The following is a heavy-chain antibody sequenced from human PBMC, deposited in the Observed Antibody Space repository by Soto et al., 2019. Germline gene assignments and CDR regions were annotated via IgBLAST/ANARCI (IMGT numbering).Heavy chain of an antibody. CDR2: IYPGDSDT. D-gene: IGHD3-9*01. V-gene: IGHV5-51*01. J-gene: IGHJ3*02. CDR3: ATPYYDISTGPPSAFDI. CDR1: GYSFTSYW. Sequence: PGESLKIFCKGSGYSFTSYWIGRVRQMPGKGLEWMGIIYPGDSDTRYSPSFQGQVTISADKSISTAYLQWSSLKASDTAMYYCATPYYDISTGPPSAFDIWGQGTMVTVSS.